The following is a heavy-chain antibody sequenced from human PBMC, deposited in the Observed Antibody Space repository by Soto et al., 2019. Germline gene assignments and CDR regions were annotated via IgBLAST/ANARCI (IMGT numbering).Heavy chain of an antibody. Sequence: SSVKVSCKASGYTFTTYSMHWVRQAPGQRLEWMGWIHAGNGNTEHSQKFQGRVTITRDTSASTAYLELGSLRSEDTAVYYCARAACSSTSCYNYYAYGMDVWGQGTAVTVSS. J-gene: IGHJ6*02. V-gene: IGHV1-3*01. CDR2: IHAGNGNT. CDR1: GYTFTTYS. CDR3: ARAACSSTSCYNYYAYGMDV. D-gene: IGHD2-2*01.